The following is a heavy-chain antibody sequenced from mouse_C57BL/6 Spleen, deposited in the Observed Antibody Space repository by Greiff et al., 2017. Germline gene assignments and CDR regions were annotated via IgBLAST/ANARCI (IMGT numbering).Heavy chain of an antibody. CDR1: GFTFSSYG. J-gene: IGHJ2*01. V-gene: IGHV5-6*01. CDR2: ISSGGSYT. D-gene: IGHD2-3*01. Sequence: EVKLVESGGDLVKPGGSLKLSCAASGFTFSSYGMSWVRQTPDKRLEWVATISSGGSYTYYPDSVKGRFTISRDNAKNTLYLQRSSLKSEDTAMYYCARQRGDGYYVDYWGQGTTLTVSS. CDR3: ARQRGDGYYVDY.